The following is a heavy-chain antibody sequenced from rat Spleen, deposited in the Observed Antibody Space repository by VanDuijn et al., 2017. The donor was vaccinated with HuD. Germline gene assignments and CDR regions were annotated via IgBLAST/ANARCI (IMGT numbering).Heavy chain of an antibody. CDR2: MGTGGRT. CDR1: GFSLNRYH. J-gene: IGHJ2*01. Sequence: QVQLKESGPGLVQPSQTLSLTCTVSGFSLNRYHVSWVRQPQGKGLEWMGVMGTGGRTAYNSLLKSRLSISRDISKSLVFLKMNSLQTEDTATYYCARDAGILRYWGQGVMVTVSS. D-gene: IGHD1-6*01. CDR3: ARDAGILRY. V-gene: IGHV2-43*01.